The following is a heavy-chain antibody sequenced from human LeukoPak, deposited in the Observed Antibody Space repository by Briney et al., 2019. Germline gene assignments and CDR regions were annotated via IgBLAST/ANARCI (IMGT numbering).Heavy chain of an antibody. CDR3: SSDGGKNFDY. CDR1: GFTFSSYG. D-gene: IGHD4-23*01. V-gene: IGHV3-30*03. J-gene: IGHJ4*02. Sequence: PGRSLRLSCAASGFTFSSYGMHWVRQAPGKGLEWVTVISYGGSNKYYADSVKDRFTISRDNSKNTMYLQMNSLRAEDTAVYYCSSDGGKNFDYWGQGTLVTVSS. CDR2: ISYGGSNK.